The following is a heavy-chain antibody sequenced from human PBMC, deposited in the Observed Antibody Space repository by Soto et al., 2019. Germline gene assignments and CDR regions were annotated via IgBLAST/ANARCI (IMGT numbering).Heavy chain of an antibody. J-gene: IGHJ4*02. CDR1: GFTFTNSW. CDR2: INSDGTST. Sequence: EVQLVESGGSLVQPGGSLRLSCAVSGFTFTNSWMHWVRQAPGKGLVWVSHINSDGTSTTYADSVKGRFTISRDNAKNTLYLQMNSLRAEDTAVYYCACARELANWGQGTLVTVSS. CDR3: ACARELAN. V-gene: IGHV3-74*01. D-gene: IGHD5-12*01.